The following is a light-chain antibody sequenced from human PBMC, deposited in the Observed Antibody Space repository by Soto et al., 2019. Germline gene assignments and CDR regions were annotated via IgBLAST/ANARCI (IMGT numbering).Light chain of an antibody. CDR2: GAS. J-gene: IGKJ1*01. V-gene: IGKV3-20*01. CDR3: PQYGSSPTWT. CDR1: QSVSSNY. Sequence: ESVLTQSPGTLSLSPGERATLSCRASQSVSSNYLAWYQQKPGQAPRLLIYGASTRATGIPDRFSGSGSGTDFTLTISRLERGDSAVYYCPQYGSSPTWTFGQGTKVEIK.